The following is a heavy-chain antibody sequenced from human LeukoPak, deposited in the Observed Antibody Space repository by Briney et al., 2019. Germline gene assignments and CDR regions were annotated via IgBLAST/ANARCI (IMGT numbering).Heavy chain of an antibody. V-gene: IGHV4-30-2*01. CDR2: IYHSGST. CDR1: GGSISSGGYS. CDR3: ARIVLAGTFGHWFDP. Sequence: SQTLSLTCAVSGGSISSGGYSWSWIRQPPGKGLEWIGYIYHSGSTYYNPSLKSRVTISVDRSKNQFSLKLSSVTAVDTAVYYCARIVLAGTFGHWFDPWGQETLVTVSS. J-gene: IGHJ5*02. D-gene: IGHD6-13*01.